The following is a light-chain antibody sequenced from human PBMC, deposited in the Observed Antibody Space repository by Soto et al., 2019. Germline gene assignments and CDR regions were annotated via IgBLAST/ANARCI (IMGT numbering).Light chain of an antibody. CDR2: GAS. V-gene: IGKV3-15*01. Sequence: EIVMTQSPATLSMSPGERVSISCRASQTVSNNLAWYQQKPGHAPRLLIYGASTRAIGVAARFSDSGSGTEFTLTITSLQSEDFAVYYCQQYHKWPPFTFGGGTVVEIK. CDR3: QQYHKWPPFT. J-gene: IGKJ4*01. CDR1: QTVSNN.